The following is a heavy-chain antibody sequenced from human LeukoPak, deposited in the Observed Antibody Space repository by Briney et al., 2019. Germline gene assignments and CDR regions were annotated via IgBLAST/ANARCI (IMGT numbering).Heavy chain of an antibody. D-gene: IGHD3-3*01. J-gene: IGHJ3*02. CDR2: INRDGTST. Sequence: GGSLRLSCAASGFTFSSYWMHWVRQAPGKGLVWVSRINRDGTSTSYADSVKGRFTISRDNAKNTLYLQMNSLRAEDTAVYYCAKGEGFTRYYDFWSGYYDAFDIWGQGTMVTVSS. CDR1: GFTFSSYW. CDR3: AKGEGFTRYYDFWSGYYDAFDI. V-gene: IGHV3-74*01.